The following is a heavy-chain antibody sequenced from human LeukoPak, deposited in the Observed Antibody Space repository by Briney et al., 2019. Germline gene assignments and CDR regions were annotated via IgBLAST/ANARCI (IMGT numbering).Heavy chain of an antibody. D-gene: IGHD6-13*01. CDR2: IYYSGST. Sequence: SETLSLTCTVSGGSISSYYRSWIRQPPGKGLEWIGYIYYSGSTNYNPSLKSRVTISVDKSKNQFSLKLSSVTAADTAVYYCATMAAAGIYGFDPWGQGTLVTVSS. CDR3: ATMAAAGIYGFDP. CDR1: GGSISSYY. V-gene: IGHV4-59*12. J-gene: IGHJ5*02.